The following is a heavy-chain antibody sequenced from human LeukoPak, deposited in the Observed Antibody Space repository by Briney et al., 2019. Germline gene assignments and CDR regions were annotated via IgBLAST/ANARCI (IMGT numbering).Heavy chain of an antibody. D-gene: IGHD5-18*01. J-gene: IGHJ6*02. CDR2: ISSSSSTI. V-gene: IGHV3-48*02. CDR1: GFTFSSYS. Sequence: GRSLRLSCAASGFTFSSYSMNWVRQAPGKGLEWVSYISSSSSTIYYADSVKGRFTISRDNAKNSLYLQMNSLRDEDTAVYYCARDLPDTQLWLSYYYYYGMDVWGQGTTVTVSS. CDR3: ARDLPDTQLWLSYYYYYGMDV.